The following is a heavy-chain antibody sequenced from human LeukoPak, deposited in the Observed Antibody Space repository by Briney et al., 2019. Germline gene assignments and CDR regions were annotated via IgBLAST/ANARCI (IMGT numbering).Heavy chain of an antibody. CDR1: GYTFTNYD. Sequence: ASVTVSCKASGYTFTNYDINWVRQATGQGLEWMGWMNPNSGNTGSAQKFQGRVMITRDISISTAYMELSSLRSEDTAVYYCARGPTYDLWSGDSYSYYYMDVWGKGTTVAVSS. V-gene: IGHV1-8*01. J-gene: IGHJ6*03. D-gene: IGHD3-3*01. CDR2: MNPNSGNT. CDR3: ARGPTYDLWSGDSYSYYYMDV.